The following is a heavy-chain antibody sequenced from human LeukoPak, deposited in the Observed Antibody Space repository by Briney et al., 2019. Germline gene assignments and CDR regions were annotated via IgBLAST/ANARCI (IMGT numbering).Heavy chain of an antibody. CDR1: GFTFTNFA. J-gene: IGHJ4*02. Sequence: GGSLRLSCAASGFTFTNFAMHWVRQAPGKGLEWVAVISNDERNRYYADSVKGRFTISRDNCNSMVYLQMTSLRVEDTALYYCARPSPPGDGYNPSDYRGQGSLVIVSS. D-gene: IGHD5-24*01. CDR2: ISNDERNR. CDR3: ARPSPPGDGYNPSDY. V-gene: IGHV3-30*04.